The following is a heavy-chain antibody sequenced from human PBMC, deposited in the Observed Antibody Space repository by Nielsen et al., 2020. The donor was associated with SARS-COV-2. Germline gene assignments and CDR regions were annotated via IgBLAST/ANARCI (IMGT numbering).Heavy chain of an antibody. V-gene: IGHV5-51*01. D-gene: IGHD5-24*01. Sequence: KVSCKGSGYSFTSYWIGWVRQMPGKGLEWMGIIYPGDSDTRYSPSFQGQVTISADKSISTAYLQWSSLKASDTAMYYCARHVEMATIYYYGMDVWGQGTTVTVSS. CDR2: IYPGDSDT. CDR1: GYSFTSYW. CDR3: ARHVEMATIYYYGMDV. J-gene: IGHJ6*02.